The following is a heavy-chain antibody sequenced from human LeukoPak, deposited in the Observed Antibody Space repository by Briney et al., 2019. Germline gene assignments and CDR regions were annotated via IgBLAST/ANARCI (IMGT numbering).Heavy chain of an antibody. Sequence: GGSLRLSCAASGFTFSSYGMHWVRQAPGKGLEWVAVISYDGSNKYYADSVKGRFTISRDNSKNTLYLQMNSLRAEDTAVYYCASLPVVVAATQSGAFDIWGQGTMVTVSS. CDR2: ISYDGSNK. D-gene: IGHD2-15*01. CDR3: ASLPVVVAATQSGAFDI. CDR1: GFTFSSYG. J-gene: IGHJ3*02. V-gene: IGHV3-30*03.